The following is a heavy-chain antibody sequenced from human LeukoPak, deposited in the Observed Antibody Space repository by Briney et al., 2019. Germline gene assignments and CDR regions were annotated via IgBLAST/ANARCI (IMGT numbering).Heavy chain of an antibody. CDR2: IIPILNIA. CDR3: ARVGDRPLRYFDQGFGPDAFDI. Sequence: GASVKVSCKASGGTFSSYAISWVRQAPGQGLERMGKIIPILNIANYAQKFQGRVTITADKSTSTAYMELSSLRSEDTAVYYCARVGDRPLRYFDQGFGPDAFDIWGQGTMVTVSS. J-gene: IGHJ3*02. CDR1: GGTFSSYA. D-gene: IGHD3-9*01. V-gene: IGHV1-69*04.